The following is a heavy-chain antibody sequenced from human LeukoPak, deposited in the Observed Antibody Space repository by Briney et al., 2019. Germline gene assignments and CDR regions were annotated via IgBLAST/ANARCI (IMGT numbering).Heavy chain of an antibody. J-gene: IGHJ4*02. D-gene: IGHD1-26*01. Sequence: PSETLSLTCTVSGGSINSSSYYWGWIRQPPGKGLEWIGSIYYSGSTYYNPSLKSRVTISVDTSKNQFSLKLSSVTAADTAVYYCARYWVGATGFDYWGQGTLVTVSS. CDR1: GGSINSSSYY. CDR2: IYYSGST. CDR3: ARYWVGATGFDY. V-gene: IGHV4-39*07.